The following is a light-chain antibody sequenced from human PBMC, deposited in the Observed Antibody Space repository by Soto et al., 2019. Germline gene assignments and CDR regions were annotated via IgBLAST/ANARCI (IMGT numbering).Light chain of an antibody. CDR3: QQYASSPIT. CDR2: GAS. Sequence: ENVLTQSPGTLSLSPGERATLSCRASQSVSNSYLAWYQQKPGQAPRLVIYGASSRATAFPDRFGGSGSGTDFTLTITRLEPEDFAVYYCQQYASSPITFGQGTRLEIK. CDR1: QSVSNSY. J-gene: IGKJ5*01. V-gene: IGKV3-20*01.